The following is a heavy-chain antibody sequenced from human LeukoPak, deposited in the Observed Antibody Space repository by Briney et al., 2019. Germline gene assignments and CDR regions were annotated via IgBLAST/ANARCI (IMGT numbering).Heavy chain of an antibody. J-gene: IGHJ4*02. CDR3: ARDVSGWPPAPHFDY. Sequence: PSETLSLTCTVSGGSISSYYWIWIRQPPGKGLEWIGYTYYSGSTNYNPSLKSRVTISVDTSKNQFSLKLSSVTAADTAVYYCARDVSGWPPAPHFDYWGQGTLVTVSS. CDR1: GGSISSYY. V-gene: IGHV4-59*01. D-gene: IGHD6-19*01. CDR2: TYYSGST.